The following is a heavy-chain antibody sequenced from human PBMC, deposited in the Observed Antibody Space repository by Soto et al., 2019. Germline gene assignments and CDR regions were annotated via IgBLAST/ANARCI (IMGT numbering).Heavy chain of an antibody. J-gene: IGHJ5*02. Sequence: SETLSLTCAVYGGSFSGYYWSWIRQPPGKGLEWIGEINHSGSTNYNPSLRSRVTISVDTSKNQFSLKLSSVTAADTAVYYCARGLSIVVVVAATLNNWFDPWGQGTLVTVSS. V-gene: IGHV4-34*01. CDR3: ARGLSIVVVVAATLNNWFDP. CDR1: GGSFSGYY. CDR2: INHSGST. D-gene: IGHD2-15*01.